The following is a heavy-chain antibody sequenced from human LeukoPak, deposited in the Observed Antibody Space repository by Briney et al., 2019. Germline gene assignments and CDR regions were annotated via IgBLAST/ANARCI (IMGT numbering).Heavy chain of an antibody. J-gene: IGHJ4*02. CDR3: TTGRYFDWLLCNY. V-gene: IGHV3-15*01. Sequence: GGSLRLSCAASGFTFSNAWMSSVRQAPGKGLEWVGRIKTKADGGTTDYAAPVKGRFTISRDDSKNTLFLQMNSLKTEDTAVYYCTTGRYFDWLLCNYWGQGTLVTVSS. D-gene: IGHD3-9*01. CDR1: GFTFSNAW. CDR2: IKTKADGGTT.